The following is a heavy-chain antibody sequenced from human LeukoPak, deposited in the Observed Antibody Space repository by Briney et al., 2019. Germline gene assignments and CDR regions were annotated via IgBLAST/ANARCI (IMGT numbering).Heavy chain of an antibody. CDR1: GFTFSSYE. V-gene: IGHV3-48*03. D-gene: IGHD3-10*01. CDR3: ARDNRGIITPYFDY. CDR2: ISSSGSTI. Sequence: GGSLRLSCAAPGFTFSSYEMNWVRQAPGKGLQWVSYISSSGSTIYYADSVKGRFTTIRDNAKNSLYLQMNSLRAEDTAVYFCARDNRGIITPYFDYWGQGTLVTVSS. J-gene: IGHJ4*02.